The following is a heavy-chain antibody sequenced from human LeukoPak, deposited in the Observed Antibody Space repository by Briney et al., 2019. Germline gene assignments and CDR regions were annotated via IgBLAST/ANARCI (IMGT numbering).Heavy chain of an antibody. CDR2: IYYSDVA. V-gene: IGHV4-59*01. D-gene: IGHD1-1*01. Sequence: SETLSLTCTVSGGSISHYYWTWIRQPPGKGLEWIGYIYYSDVANYNPSLKSRVTISVDTSKKEISLKLSSVTAADTAVYYCARGRYGTVSRGWFDPWGQGTLVTISS. J-gene: IGHJ5*02. CDR3: ARGRYGTVSRGWFDP. CDR1: GGSISHYY.